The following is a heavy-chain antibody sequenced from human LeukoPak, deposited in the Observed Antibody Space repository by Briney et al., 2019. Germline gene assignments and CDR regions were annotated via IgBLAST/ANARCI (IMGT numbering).Heavy chain of an antibody. V-gene: IGHV4-39*01. Sequence: SETLSLTCTVSGGSISSTHYYWGWVRQPPGKGLEWIASIYYSGTSYYNPSLASRVTISVDTSRNQFSLKLSSVTAADTAVYHCARHWAYCSGGTCYSFDDWGQGTLVTVSS. D-gene: IGHD2-15*01. CDR1: GGSISSTHYY. CDR2: IYYSGTS. J-gene: IGHJ4*02. CDR3: ARHWAYCSGGTCYSFDD.